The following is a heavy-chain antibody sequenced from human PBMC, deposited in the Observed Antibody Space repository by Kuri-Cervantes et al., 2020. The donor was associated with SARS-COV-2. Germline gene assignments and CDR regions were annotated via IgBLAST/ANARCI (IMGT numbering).Heavy chain of an antibody. J-gene: IGHJ4*02. Sequence: GGSLRLSCAASGFTVSSNYMSWVRQAPGKGLEWVSVIYSGGSTYYADSVKGRFTISRDNSKNTLYLQMNSLRAEDTAVYYCARGPSYNWNDAFDYWGQGTLVTVSS. CDR3: ARGPSYNWNDAFDY. V-gene: IGHV3-53*05. D-gene: IGHD1-1*01. CDR1: GFTVSSNY. CDR2: IYSGGST.